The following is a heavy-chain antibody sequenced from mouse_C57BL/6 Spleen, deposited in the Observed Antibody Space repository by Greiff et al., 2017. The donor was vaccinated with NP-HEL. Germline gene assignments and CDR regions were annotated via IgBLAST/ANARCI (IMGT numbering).Heavy chain of an antibody. J-gene: IGHJ4*01. D-gene: IGHD5-1*01. CDR3: ARPGTSFYAMDY. CDR2: IYPGSGSP. CDR1: GYTFTSYW. Sequence: QVQLQQPGAELVKPGASVKMSCKASGYTFTSYWITWVKQRPGQGLEWIGDIYPGSGSPNYNEKFKSKATLTVDTSSSTAYMQLSSLTSEDSAVYYCARPGTSFYAMDYWGQGTSVTVSS. V-gene: IGHV1-55*01.